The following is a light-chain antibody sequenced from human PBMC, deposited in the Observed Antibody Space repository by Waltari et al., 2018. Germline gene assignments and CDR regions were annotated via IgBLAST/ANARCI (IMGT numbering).Light chain of an antibody. J-gene: IGLJ2*01. Sequence: QSALTQPASVSGSPGQSITISCTGTSSDVWSYNLVSWYQQHQGKAPKLMIYEGSKRPAGVSNRFSGSKSGNTASLTISGLQAEDEADYYCCSYAGSSTLVFGGGTKLTVL. V-gene: IGLV2-23*01. CDR1: SSDVWSYNL. CDR2: EGS. CDR3: CSYAGSSTLV.